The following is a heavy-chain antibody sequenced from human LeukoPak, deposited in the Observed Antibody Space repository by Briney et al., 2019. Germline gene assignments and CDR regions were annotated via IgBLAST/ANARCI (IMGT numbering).Heavy chain of an antibody. CDR2: MNPNSGNT. CDR1: GYTFTSYD. D-gene: IGHD1-14*01. V-gene: IGHV1-8*01. J-gene: IGHJ6*02. CDR3: AHSGCSRAYYYYYGMDV. Sequence: ASVKVSCKASGYTFTSYDINWVRQATGQGLEWMGWMNPNSGNTGYAQKFQGRVTMTRNTSISTAYMELSSLRSEDTAVYYCAHSGCSRAYYYYYGMDVWGQGTTVTVSS.